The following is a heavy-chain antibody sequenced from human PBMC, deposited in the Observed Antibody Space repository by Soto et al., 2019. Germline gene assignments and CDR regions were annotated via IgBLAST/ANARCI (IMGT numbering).Heavy chain of an antibody. D-gene: IGHD1-20*01. CDR3: ARGKVTGTTLFDY. CDR2: IIPILGIA. Sequence: QVQLVQSGAEVKKPGSSVKVSCKASGGTFSSYTISWVRQAPGQGLEWMGRIIPILGIANYAQKFQGRVTITADKSTSTAYMELSSLRSEDTAVYYCARGKVTGTTLFDYWGQGTLVTVSS. J-gene: IGHJ4*02. CDR1: GGTFSSYT. V-gene: IGHV1-69*02.